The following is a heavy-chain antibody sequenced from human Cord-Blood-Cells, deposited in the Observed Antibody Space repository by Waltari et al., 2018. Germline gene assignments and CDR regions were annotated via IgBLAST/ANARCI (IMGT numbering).Heavy chain of an antibody. Sequence: EVQLVESGGGLVKPGGCLRLSCAASGFTFSSYSMNWVRQAPGKGLEWVSSISSSSYIYYADSVKGRFTISRDNAKNSLYLQMNSLRAEDTAVYYCARDKYSSSWFDYWGQGTLVTVSS. D-gene: IGHD6-13*01. CDR1: GFTFSSYS. J-gene: IGHJ4*02. V-gene: IGHV3-21*01. CDR3: ARDKYSSSWFDY. CDR2: ISSSSYI.